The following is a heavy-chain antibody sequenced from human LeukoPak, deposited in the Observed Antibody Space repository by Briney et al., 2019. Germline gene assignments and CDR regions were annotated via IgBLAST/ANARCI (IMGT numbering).Heavy chain of an antibody. V-gene: IGHV3-23*01. Sequence: GGSLRLACVASGFTFSSYAMSWVRQAPGRGLEWFSAISGSGSSTHYGDSVKGRFTISRDNSRNTLYLQLNRLRAEDTAVYYCAKLLRGVIVPYFDYWGQGTLVTVSS. CDR1: GFTFSSYA. D-gene: IGHD3-10*01. CDR2: ISGSGSST. CDR3: AKLLRGVIVPYFDY. J-gene: IGHJ4*02.